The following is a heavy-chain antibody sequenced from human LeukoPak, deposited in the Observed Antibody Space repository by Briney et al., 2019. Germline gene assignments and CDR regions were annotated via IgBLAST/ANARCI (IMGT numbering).Heavy chain of an antibody. CDR2: INSDGRST. J-gene: IGHJ2*01. Sequence: GGSLRLSCAASGFTFGSYWMHWVRQAPGKGLVWVSRINSDGRSTSYADSVKGRFTISRDNAKNTLYLQMNSLRAEDTAVYYCARSAVRATVVTHSWYFDLWGRGTLVTVSS. D-gene: IGHD4-23*01. V-gene: IGHV3-74*01. CDR3: ARSAVRATVVTHSWYFDL. CDR1: GFTFGSYW.